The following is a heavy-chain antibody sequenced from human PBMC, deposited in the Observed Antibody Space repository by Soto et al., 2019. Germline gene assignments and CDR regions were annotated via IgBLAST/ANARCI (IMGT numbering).Heavy chain of an antibody. CDR3: ARQQRGGYYYYGMEV. CDR1: GYSFTCYW. D-gene: IGHD6-13*01. CDR2: IDPSDSYT. V-gene: IGHV5-10-1*01. J-gene: IGHJ6*02. Sequence: GESLKIACKGSGYSFTCYWISWVRQMPGKGLEWMGRIDPSDSYTNYSPSFQGHVTISADKSISPAYLQWSSLKASDTAMYYCARQQRGGYYYYGMEVWGQGRRVTDS.